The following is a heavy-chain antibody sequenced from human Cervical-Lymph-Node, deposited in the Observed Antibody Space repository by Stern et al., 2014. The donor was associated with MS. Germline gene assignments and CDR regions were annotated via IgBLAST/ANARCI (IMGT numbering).Heavy chain of an antibody. V-gene: IGHV4-61*02. CDR1: GGSITEDNSY. CDR3: ARQTGRVVLSIYSLMGNWLDS. CDR2: INARGTT. J-gene: IGHJ5*01. Sequence: QLQLQESGPGLVKPSQTLSLTCSVSGGSITEDNSYWTWIRQPAGKGLEWIGRINARGTTDYNPSLQNRVTISVDTSRNQICLRLNSLTAADTAVYYCARQTGRVVLSIYSLMGNWLDSWGRGTLVSVSS. D-gene: IGHD2-8*01.